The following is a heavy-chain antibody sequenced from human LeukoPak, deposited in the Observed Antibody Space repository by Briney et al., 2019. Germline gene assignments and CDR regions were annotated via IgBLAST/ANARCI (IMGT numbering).Heavy chain of an antibody. CDR2: MNPNSGNT. CDR1: GCTFTSYD. D-gene: IGHD3-9*01. CDR3: ARDPTNYDISNWFDP. Sequence: GASVKVSCKASGCTFTSYDINWVRQATGQGLEWMGWMNPNSGNTGYAQKFQGRVTMTRDTSISTAYMELSRLRSDDTAVYYCARDPTNYDISNWFDPWGQGTLVTVSS. V-gene: IGHV1-8*01. J-gene: IGHJ5*02.